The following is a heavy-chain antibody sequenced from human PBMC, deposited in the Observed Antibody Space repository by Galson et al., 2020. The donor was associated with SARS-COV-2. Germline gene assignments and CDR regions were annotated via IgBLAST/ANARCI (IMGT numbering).Heavy chain of an antibody. J-gene: IGHJ5*02. CDR1: GYTFTNYW. V-gene: IGHV5-51*01. Sequence: GESLKISCKGSGYTFTNYWIGWVRQRPGKGLEWMGIIYPSDSDTIYGPAFQGQVTTSADKSLNTAYLQWNSLRASDSAMYFCARHEGGYSGYNYAASWGQGTQVTVSS. D-gene: IGHD5-12*01. CDR3: ARHEGGYSGYNYAAS. CDR2: IYPSDSDT.